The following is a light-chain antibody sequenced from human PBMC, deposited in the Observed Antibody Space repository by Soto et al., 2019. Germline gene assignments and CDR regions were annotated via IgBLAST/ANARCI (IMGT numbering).Light chain of an antibody. V-gene: IGKV3-11*01. CDR1: QYINTR. J-gene: IGKJ1*01. Sequence: EIVLTQSPATLSSFQGDRVTLSCRASQYINTRLAWYQHRPGQAPSLLIYQTSIRAAGIPARFSASGSGTDFTLTISDVQPEDFALYYCHQRQRWPRTVGQGTNVDI. CDR3: HQRQRWPRT. CDR2: QTS.